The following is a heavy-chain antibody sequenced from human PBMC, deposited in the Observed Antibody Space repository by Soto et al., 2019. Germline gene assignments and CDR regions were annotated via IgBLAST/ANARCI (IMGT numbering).Heavy chain of an antibody. CDR3: ARRRDGYNWADY. V-gene: IGHV3-74*01. D-gene: IGHD5-12*01. J-gene: IGHJ4*02. CDR1: GFTFTSNG. Sequence: EVQLVESGGGLVQPGGSLRLSCAASGFTFTSNGLHWVRQAPGKGLVWVSRINTAGSTASYADSVKGRLTISRDNAKNTLFLQMNSLRAEDTAVYYCARRRDGYNWADYWGQGTLVTVSS. CDR2: INTAGSTA.